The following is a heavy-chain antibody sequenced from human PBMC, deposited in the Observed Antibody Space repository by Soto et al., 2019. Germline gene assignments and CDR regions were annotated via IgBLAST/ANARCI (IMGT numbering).Heavy chain of an antibody. J-gene: IGHJ4*02. Sequence: QVQLVESGGGGVQPGRSLRLSCAASGFIFSSYAMHWVRQAPGKGLEGVAVISYDGNNKYYADSVKGRFTISRDNSKNTLFLQMNSLRAEDTAVYYCARASVAGLDWGQGTLVTVSS. CDR1: GFIFSSYA. V-gene: IGHV3-30-3*01. D-gene: IGHD6-19*01. CDR3: ARASVAGLD. CDR2: ISYDGNNK.